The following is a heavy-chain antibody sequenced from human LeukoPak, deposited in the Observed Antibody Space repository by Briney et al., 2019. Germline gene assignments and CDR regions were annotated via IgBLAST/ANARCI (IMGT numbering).Heavy chain of an antibody. CDR2: MNPNSGNT. J-gene: IGHJ3*02. V-gene: IGHV1-8*01. CDR3: ARTCTNGVCYKDAFDI. Sequence: ASVKVSCKASGYSFTSYDINWVRQAPGQGFEWVGWMNPNSGNTGHAQEFQGRVTMTRDTSMSTAYMELSSLRYENTAVYYCARTCTNGVCYKDAFDIWGQGTMVTVSS. D-gene: IGHD2-8*01. CDR1: GYSFTSYD.